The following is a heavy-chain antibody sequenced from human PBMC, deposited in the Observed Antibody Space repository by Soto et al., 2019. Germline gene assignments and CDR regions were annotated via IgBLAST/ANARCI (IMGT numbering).Heavy chain of an antibody. V-gene: IGHV4-59*08. CDR3: AVVVADELYFDY. D-gene: IGHD2-15*01. CDR2: IYYSGST. CDR1: GGPISSYY. Sequence: PSETLSLTCTVSGGPISSYYWSWIRQPPGKGLEWIGYIYYSGSTNYNPSLKSRVTISVDTSKNQFSLKLSSVTAADTAVYYCAVVVADELYFDYWGQGTLVTVSS. J-gene: IGHJ4*02.